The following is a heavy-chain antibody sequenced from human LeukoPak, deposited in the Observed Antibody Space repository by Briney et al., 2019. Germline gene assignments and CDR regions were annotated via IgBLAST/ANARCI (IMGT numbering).Heavy chain of an antibody. CDR3: ARGGGYSGYDYDY. CDR1: GFTFSSYS. Sequence: GGSLRLSCAASGFTFSSYSMNWVRQAPEKGLEWVSSISSSSSYIYYADSVKGRFTISRDNAKNSLYLQMNSLRAEDTAVYYCARGGGYSGYDYDYWGQGTLVTVSS. CDR2: ISSSSSYI. V-gene: IGHV3-21*01. D-gene: IGHD5-12*01. J-gene: IGHJ4*02.